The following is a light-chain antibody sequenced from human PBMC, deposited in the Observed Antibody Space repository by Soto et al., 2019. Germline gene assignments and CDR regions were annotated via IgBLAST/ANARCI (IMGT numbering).Light chain of an antibody. CDR2: ENN. CDR1: SSNIGAGYE. Sequence: QSVLTQPPSVSEAPGQRVTISCTGSSSNIGAGYEAHWYQQVPGTAPKLLIYENNNRPSGVPDRFSGSKSGTSASLAITGLQAEDEAEYYSQSYDSSLSGYVFGTGTKVTVL. J-gene: IGLJ1*01. V-gene: IGLV1-40*01. CDR3: QSYDSSLSGYV.